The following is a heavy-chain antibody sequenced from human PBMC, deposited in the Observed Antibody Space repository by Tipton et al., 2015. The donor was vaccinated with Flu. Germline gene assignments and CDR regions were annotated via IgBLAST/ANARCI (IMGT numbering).Heavy chain of an antibody. D-gene: IGHD1-26*01. CDR1: GFTFRTNG. CDR3: AKSGGFDS. J-gene: IGHJ4*02. Sequence: SGFTFRTNGMHWVRQAPGKGLEFVAHIRSDETTEYADSVKGRFTISRDNSKDMLYLQMNSLRAEDTAVFYCAKSGGFDSWNQGALVIVSS. CDR2: IRSDETTE. V-gene: IGHV3-30*02.